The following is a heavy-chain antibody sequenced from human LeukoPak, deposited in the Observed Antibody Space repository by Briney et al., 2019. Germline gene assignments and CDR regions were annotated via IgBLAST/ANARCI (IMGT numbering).Heavy chain of an antibody. J-gene: IGHJ4*02. CDR1: GFTFGNYA. D-gene: IGHD2-2*02. CDR2: LVGSGANT. V-gene: IGHV3-23*01. Sequence: PGGSLRLSCAASGFTFGNYAMGWVRQAPGKGLEWVSSLVGSGANTFYADSVKGRFTISRDNAKNSLYLQMNSLRAEDTALYYCARYGFYCSSTSCYIFDNWGQGTLVTVSS. CDR3: ARYGFYCSSTSCYIFDN.